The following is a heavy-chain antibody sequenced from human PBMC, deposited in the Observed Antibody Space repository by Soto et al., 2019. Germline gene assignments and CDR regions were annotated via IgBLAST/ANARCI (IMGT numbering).Heavy chain of an antibody. D-gene: IGHD2-15*01. J-gene: IGHJ4*02. V-gene: IGHV1-46*01. CDR2: INPSGGST. CDR1: GYTFTSYY. CDR3: ARDVGGHETY. Sequence: ASVKVSCKASGYTFTSYYMHLVRQAPGQGLEWMGIINPSGGSTNYAQKLQGRVTMTTDTSTSTAYMELRSLRSDDTAVYYCARDVGGHETYWGQGTLVTVSS.